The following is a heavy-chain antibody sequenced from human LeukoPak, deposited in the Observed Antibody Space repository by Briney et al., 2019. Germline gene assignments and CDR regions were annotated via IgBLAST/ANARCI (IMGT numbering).Heavy chain of an antibody. CDR2: IYYSATT. CDR1: GGSIGTYS. V-gene: IGHV4-59*12. J-gene: IGHJ6*02. D-gene: IGHD3-22*01. Sequence: NPSETLSLTCTVSGGSIGTYSWNWIRQPPGKGLEWIGYIYYSATTNYNPSLKSRVTISVDTSKNQFSLKLSSVTAADTAVYYCARDYYDSSYYGMDVWGQGTTVTVSS. CDR3: ARDYYDSSYYGMDV.